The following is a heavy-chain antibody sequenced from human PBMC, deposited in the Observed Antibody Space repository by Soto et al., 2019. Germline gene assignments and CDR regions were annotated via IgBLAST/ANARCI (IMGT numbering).Heavy chain of an antibody. CDR3: ARGLGRGDRGLYYYHYYGMDV. CDR2: MNPNSGNT. D-gene: IGHD4-17*01. V-gene: IGHV1-8*01. J-gene: IGHJ6*02. Sequence: ASVKVSCKASGYTFTSYYINWVRQATGQGLEWMGWMNPNSGNTGYAQKFQGRVTMTRNTSISTAYMELSSLRSEDTAVYYCARGLGRGDRGLYYYHYYGMDVWGQGTTVTVSS. CDR1: GYTFTSYY.